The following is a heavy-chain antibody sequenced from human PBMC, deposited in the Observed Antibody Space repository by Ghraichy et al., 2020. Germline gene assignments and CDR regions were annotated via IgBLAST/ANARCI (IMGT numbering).Heavy chain of an antibody. CDR2: VSHDGTNR. CDR1: GFTFSNYG. V-gene: IGHV3-30*18. Sequence: LSLTCVASGFTFSNYGMHWVRQAPGKGLEWVAVVSHDGTNRYYADSVKGRFTISRDNSRNTLFLQMDTLRSEDTAVYYCAKVSSGDGTGAEHFQHWGQDTLVTVSS. J-gene: IGHJ1*01. D-gene: IGHD2-21*02. CDR3: AKVSSGDGTGAEHFQH.